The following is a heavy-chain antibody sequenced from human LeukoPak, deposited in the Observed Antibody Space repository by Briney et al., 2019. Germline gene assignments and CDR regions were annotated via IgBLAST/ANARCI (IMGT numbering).Heavy chain of an antibody. V-gene: IGHV3-7*03. CDR1: VVTFSNYG. J-gene: IGHJ6*02. Sequence: TGGCLRLSCAATVVTFSNYGLNWARQAPWKGLEWVASINHNGNVNYYVDSVKGRFTIPRDNAKNSLYLQMSNLRAEDTAVYFCARGGGLDVWGQGATVTVSS. CDR2: INHNGNVN. CDR3: ARGGGLDV. D-gene: IGHD3-16*01.